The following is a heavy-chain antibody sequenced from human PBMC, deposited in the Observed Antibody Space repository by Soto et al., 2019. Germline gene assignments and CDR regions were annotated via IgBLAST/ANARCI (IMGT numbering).Heavy chain of an antibody. D-gene: IGHD3-3*01. CDR3: ARYSFWSGALGGDV. CDR2: IYNSGST. CDR1: GVSISSGDYY. J-gene: IGHJ6*02. V-gene: IGHV4-30-4*08. Sequence: SETLSLTCTVSGVSISSGDYYWCWIRQPPGKGLEWIGYIYNSGSTYHDPSLKSRVTISADTSKNQFSLRLSPVTAADTAVYYCARYSFWSGALGGDVWGQGTTVTVSS.